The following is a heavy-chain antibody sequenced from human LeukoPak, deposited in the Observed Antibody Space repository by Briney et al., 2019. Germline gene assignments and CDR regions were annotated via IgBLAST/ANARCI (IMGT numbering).Heavy chain of an antibody. D-gene: IGHD4-11*01. Sequence: PSETLSLTCAVSGSSFTSTYYSAWFRQPPGKGLEWIATVFRLQTVRTFYNPSLESRVTMSLDPTQNQFSLNLTSVTAPDTALNVCANGLHASYRGDSWGQGTLVTVSS. J-gene: IGHJ4*02. V-gene: IGHV4-38-2*01. CDR3: ANGLHASYRGDS. CDR2: VFRLQTVRT. CDR1: GSSFTSTYY.